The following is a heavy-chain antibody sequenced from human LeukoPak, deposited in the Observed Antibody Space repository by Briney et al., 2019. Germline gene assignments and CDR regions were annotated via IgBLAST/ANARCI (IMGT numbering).Heavy chain of an antibody. J-gene: IGHJ4*02. Sequence: ASETLSLTCTVSGDSISSYYWSWIRQPAGKGLEWIGRIYTSGSTNYNPSLKSRVTMSVDTSKNQFSLRLSSVTAADTALYYCAREHNWNGGGFDFGGQGTLVTVSS. CDR2: IYTSGST. CDR3: AREHNWNGGGFDF. D-gene: IGHD1-20*01. V-gene: IGHV4-4*07. CDR1: GDSISSYY.